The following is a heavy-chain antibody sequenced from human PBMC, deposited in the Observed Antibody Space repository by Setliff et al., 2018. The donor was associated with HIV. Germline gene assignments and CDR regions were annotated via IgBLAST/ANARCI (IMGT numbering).Heavy chain of an antibody. D-gene: IGHD2-2*01. V-gene: IGHV4-31*03. CDR2: IYYSGGT. J-gene: IGHJ3*02. CDR1: GGSITSGGFY. CDR3: ARGDAMTSLGAFDI. Sequence: PSETLSLTCTDSGGSITSGGFYWSWIRQYPQKGLEWIGYIYYSGGTYYNPSLKSRVTMSVDTSKNQFSLKRSSVTAADTAVYYCARGDAMTSLGAFDIWGQGTMVTVSS.